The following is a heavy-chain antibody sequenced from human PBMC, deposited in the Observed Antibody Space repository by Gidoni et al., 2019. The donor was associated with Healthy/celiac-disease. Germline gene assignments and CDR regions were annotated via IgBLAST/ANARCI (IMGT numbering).Heavy chain of an antibody. CDR3: ARWNKEADWYFDL. Sequence: QLQLQESGPGLVKPSETLSLTCTVPGGSISSSSYYWGWIRQPPGKGLEWIGSIYYSGSTYYNPSLKSRVTISVDTSKNQFSLKLSSVTAADTAVYYCARWNKEADWYFDLWGRGTLVTVSS. CDR1: GGSISSSSYY. CDR2: IYYSGST. J-gene: IGHJ2*01. V-gene: IGHV4-39*01. D-gene: IGHD1-1*01.